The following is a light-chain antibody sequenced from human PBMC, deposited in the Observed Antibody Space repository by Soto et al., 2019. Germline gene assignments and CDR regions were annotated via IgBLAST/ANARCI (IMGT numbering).Light chain of an antibody. CDR2: DIS. V-gene: IGKV3-15*01. Sequence: DIVMTQSPEYVAGSPGGGATLCCRAAQDVTTNFAWYQLKRGQPPRLLIYDISTRATGVPARFSGSGSGTEFTLTISGLQSEDFALYFCQQYNNWPFSFGQGTRLEIK. J-gene: IGKJ5*01. CDR1: QDVTTN. CDR3: QQYNNWPFS.